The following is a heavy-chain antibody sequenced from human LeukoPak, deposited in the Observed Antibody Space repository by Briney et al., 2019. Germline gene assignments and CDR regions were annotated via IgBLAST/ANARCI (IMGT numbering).Heavy chain of an antibody. Sequence: SETLSLTCTVSGGSISSSSYYWGWIRQPPGKGLEWIGSIYYSGSTYYNPSLKSRVTISVDTSKNQFSLKLSSVTAADTAVYYCARVGDGYNLINWGQGTLVTVSS. V-gene: IGHV4-39*07. CDR1: GGSISSSSYY. D-gene: IGHD5-24*01. J-gene: IGHJ4*02. CDR3: ARVGDGYNLIN. CDR2: IYYSGST.